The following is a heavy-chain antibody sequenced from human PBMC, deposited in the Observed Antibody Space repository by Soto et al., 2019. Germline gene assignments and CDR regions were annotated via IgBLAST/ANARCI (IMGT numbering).Heavy chain of an antibody. CDR3: ARGLECRGYCLDNPTWFDP. J-gene: IGHJ5*02. Sequence: SVKVSCKASGGTFSSYTFSWVRQAPGQGLEWMGRIIPIFGTPYYAQKFQGRVTITADKSTSTAYMELSSLRSDDTAVYFCARGLECRGYCLDNPTWFDPWGQGTLVTVSS. D-gene: IGHD2-15*01. CDR1: GGTFSSYT. V-gene: IGHV1-69*06. CDR2: IIPIFGTP.